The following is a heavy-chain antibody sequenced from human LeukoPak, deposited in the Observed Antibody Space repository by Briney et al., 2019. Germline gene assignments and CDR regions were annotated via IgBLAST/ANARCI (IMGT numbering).Heavy chain of an antibody. CDR2: ISSSSSTI. J-gene: IGHJ4*02. Sequence: PGGSLRLSCAASGLTFSGYDMHWVRQAPGKGLEWVSYISSSSSTIYYADSVKGRFTISRDNAKNSLYLQMNSLRAEDTAVYYCARGAYYYEDWGQGTLVTVSS. V-gene: IGHV3-48*01. CDR3: ARGAYYYED. D-gene: IGHD3-22*01. CDR1: GLTFSGYD.